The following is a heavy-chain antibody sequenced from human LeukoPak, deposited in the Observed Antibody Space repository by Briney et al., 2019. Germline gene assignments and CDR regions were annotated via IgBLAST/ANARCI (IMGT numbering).Heavy chain of an antibody. CDR3: ARDRGFGESYPGMTYFDY. D-gene: IGHD3-10*01. CDR1: GYFISSGYY. V-gene: IGHV4-38-2*02. Sequence: PSETLSLTCTVSGYFISSGYYWGWIRQPPGKGLQWIGSIYHSGSTYYNPSLKSRVTISVDTFKNQFSLKLNSVSATDTAVYYCARDRGFGESYPGMTYFDYWGQGTLVTVSS. CDR2: IYHSGST. J-gene: IGHJ4*02.